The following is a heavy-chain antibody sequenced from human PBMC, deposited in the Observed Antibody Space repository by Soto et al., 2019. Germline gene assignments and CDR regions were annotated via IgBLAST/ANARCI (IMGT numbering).Heavy chain of an antibody. J-gene: IGHJ4*02. Sequence: ASVKVSCKASGYTFTGYYMHWVRQAPGQGLEWMGWINPNTGGAVYAQKFLGRVTMTRDTSISTAYMELSGLRSDDTAIYFCATPTYDDFWSGSYWGQGTLVTVSS. D-gene: IGHD3-3*01. V-gene: IGHV1-2*02. CDR2: INPNTGGA. CDR3: ATPTYDDFWSGSY. CDR1: GYTFTGYY.